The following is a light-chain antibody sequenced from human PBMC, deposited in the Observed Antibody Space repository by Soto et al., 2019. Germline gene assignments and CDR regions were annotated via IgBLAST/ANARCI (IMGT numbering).Light chain of an antibody. Sequence: DIQITQFPSSLSASVGDRVTITCRASQSISTYVNWYQQKPGKGPNLLIYTASSLESGVPSRFSGSGAGTEFTLTITSRQPEDVATDFCQHRYSRPRTFGQGTKVDIK. V-gene: IGKV1-39*01. CDR2: TAS. J-gene: IGKJ1*01. CDR3: QHRYSRPRT. CDR1: QSISTY.